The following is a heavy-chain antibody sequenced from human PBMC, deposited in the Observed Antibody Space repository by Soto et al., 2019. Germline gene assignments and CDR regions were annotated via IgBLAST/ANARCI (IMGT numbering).Heavy chain of an antibody. V-gene: IGHV3-23*01. D-gene: IGHD4-17*01. CDR2: VTGNGDIT. J-gene: IGHJ4*02. CDR3: ATSHYGERD. CDR1: GFNFNLNYYG. Sequence: EVQLLESGGGLVQPGGSLRLTCAGAGFNFNLNYYGMSWVRQAPGKGLEWVSIVTGNGDITYYTDSVKGRFTISRDTSENLVWLQMSSLRVEDTAIYYCATSHYGERDWGQGTLVTVSS.